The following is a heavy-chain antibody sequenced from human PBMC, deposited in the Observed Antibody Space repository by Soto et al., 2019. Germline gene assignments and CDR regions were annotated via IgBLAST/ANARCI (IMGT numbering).Heavy chain of an antibody. CDR1: GGTISGYY. J-gene: IGHJ4*02. V-gene: IGHV4-4*07. Sequence: SETLSLTCSVSGGTISGYYWTWIRQPAGKGLEWIGRIYSSGNTKYNPSLQSRVTMSLDTSNNQFSLRLTSVTAADTAVYYCARHRGPAPVYWGQGTLVTVSS. CDR2: IYSSGNT. CDR3: ARHRGPAPVY. D-gene: IGHD3-10*01.